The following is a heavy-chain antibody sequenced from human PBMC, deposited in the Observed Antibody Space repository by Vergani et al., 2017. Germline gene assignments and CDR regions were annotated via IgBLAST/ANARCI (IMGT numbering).Heavy chain of an antibody. V-gene: IGHV3-23*03. J-gene: IGHJ6*03. CDR3: ARGGESYYYYYMDV. D-gene: IGHD3-10*01. Sequence: EVQLLESGGGLVQPGGSLRLSCAASGFTFSSYAMSWVRQAPGKGLEWVSVIYSGGSSTYYADSVKGRFTISRDNAKNSLYLQMNSLRAEDTAVYYCARGGESYYYYYMDVWGKGTTVTVSS. CDR1: GFTFSSYA. CDR2: IYSGGSST.